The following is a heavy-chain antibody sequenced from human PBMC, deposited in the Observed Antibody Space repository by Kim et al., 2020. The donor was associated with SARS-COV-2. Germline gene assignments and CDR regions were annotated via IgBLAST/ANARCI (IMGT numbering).Heavy chain of an antibody. CDR3: ARQNAELPAAMKNSPKDY. Sequence: SETLSLTCTVSGGSISSSSYYWGWIRQPPGKGLEWIGSIYYSGSTYYNPSLKSRVTISVDTSKNQFSLKLSSVTAADTAVYYCARQNAELPAAMKNSPKDYWGQGTLVTVSS. V-gene: IGHV4-39*01. CDR2: IYYSGST. D-gene: IGHD2-2*01. CDR1: GGSISSSSYY. J-gene: IGHJ4*02.